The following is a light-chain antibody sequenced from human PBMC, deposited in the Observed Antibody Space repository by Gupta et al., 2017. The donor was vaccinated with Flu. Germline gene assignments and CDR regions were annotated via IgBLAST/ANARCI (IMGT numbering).Light chain of an antibody. Sequence: EFVLTQSPGTLSSSPGERATLSCRASQSVSSSYLAWYQQKPGQAPRLLIYGASSRATGIPDRFSGSGSGTDFTLTISRLEPEDFAVYYCQQYGSSPPYTFGQGTKLEIK. CDR2: GAS. CDR1: QSVSSSY. J-gene: IGKJ2*01. V-gene: IGKV3-20*01. CDR3: QQYGSSPPYT.